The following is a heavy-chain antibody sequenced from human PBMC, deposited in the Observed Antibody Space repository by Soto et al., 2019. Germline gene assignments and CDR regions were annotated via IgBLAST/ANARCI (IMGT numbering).Heavy chain of an antibody. CDR2: IKQDGSEK. Sequence: EVQLVESGGGLVQPGGSLRLSCAASGFTFSSYWMSWVRQAPGKGLEWAANIKQDGSEKYYVDSVKGRFTISRDNAKNSLYLQMNSLRAEDTAVYYCARDFEAANDAFDIWGQGTMVTVSS. CDR1: GFTFSSYW. D-gene: IGHD2-15*01. J-gene: IGHJ3*02. V-gene: IGHV3-7*01. CDR3: ARDFEAANDAFDI.